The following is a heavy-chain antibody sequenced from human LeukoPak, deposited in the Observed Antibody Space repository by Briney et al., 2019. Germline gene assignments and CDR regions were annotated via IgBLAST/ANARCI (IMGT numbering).Heavy chain of an antibody. CDR3: ARERSDIDAFDI. CDR1: GGSISSGDYY. Sequence: PSETPSLTCTVSGGSISSGDYYWSWIRQPPGKGLEWIGYIYYSGSTYYNPSLKSRVTISVDTSKNQFSLKLSSVTAADTAVYYCARERSDIDAFDIWGQGTMVTVSS. J-gene: IGHJ3*02. V-gene: IGHV4-30-4*01. CDR2: IYYSGST.